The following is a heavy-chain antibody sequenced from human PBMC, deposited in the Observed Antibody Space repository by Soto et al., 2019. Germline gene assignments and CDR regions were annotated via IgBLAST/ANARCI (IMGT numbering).Heavy chain of an antibody. J-gene: IGHJ4*02. CDR1: GFSLSNARMG. Sequence: KESGPVLVKPTETLTLTCPVSGFSLSNARMGVSWIRQPPGKALEWLAHIFSNDEKSYSTSLKSKLTISKDTSKSQVVLTMTNMDPVHTATYYCARTLTGGWYTSLHFDYWGQGTLVTVSS. V-gene: IGHV2-26*01. D-gene: IGHD6-19*01. CDR2: IFSNDEK. CDR3: ARTLTGGWYTSLHFDY.